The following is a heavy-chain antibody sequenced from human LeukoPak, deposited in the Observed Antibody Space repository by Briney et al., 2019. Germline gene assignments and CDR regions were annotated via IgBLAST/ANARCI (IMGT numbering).Heavy chain of an antibody. CDR1: GFNFSNNL. CDR2: SPFNGVHK. V-gene: IGHV3-30*09. J-gene: IGHJ4*02. D-gene: IGHD6-19*01. Sequence: GGSLRLSCAASGFNFSNNLLHWVRQAPGKGLEWVAVSPFNGVHKFYADSVKGRFVISGDNSKNTLFLQMNSLRPEDTATYYCARVGNDSGWHDAFGYFDSWGQGVLVTVSS. CDR3: ARVGNDSGWHDAFGYFDS.